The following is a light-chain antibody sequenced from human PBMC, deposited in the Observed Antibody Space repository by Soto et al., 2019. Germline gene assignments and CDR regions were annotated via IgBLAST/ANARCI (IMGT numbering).Light chain of an antibody. CDR1: QSVSSY. CDR2: DAS. J-gene: IGKJ1*01. V-gene: IGKV3-11*01. CDR3: QQYNNWPS. Sequence: EIVLTQSPSTLSLSPGERATLSCRASQSVSSYLAWYQQKPGQAPRLLIYDASNRAAGIPARFSGSGSGTEFTLTISSLQSEDFAVYYLQQYNNWPSFGQGTKVDIK.